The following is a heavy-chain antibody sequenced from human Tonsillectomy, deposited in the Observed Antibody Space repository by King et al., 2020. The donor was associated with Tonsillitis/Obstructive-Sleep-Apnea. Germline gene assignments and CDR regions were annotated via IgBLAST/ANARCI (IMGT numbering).Heavy chain of an antibody. CDR1: CYTFTNYG. Sequence: QLVQSGGEVKKPGASVKVSCNASCYTFTNYGISWGRQAPGQGLEWMGWISPYNGNTNYAQKRQGRVTMTTDTSTSTAYMELRSLRSDDTAVYYCASSTIFGVVIYYMDVWGKGTTVTVSS. V-gene: IGHV1-18*01. CDR2: ISPYNGNT. D-gene: IGHD3-3*01. J-gene: IGHJ6*03. CDR3: ASSTIFGVVIYYMDV.